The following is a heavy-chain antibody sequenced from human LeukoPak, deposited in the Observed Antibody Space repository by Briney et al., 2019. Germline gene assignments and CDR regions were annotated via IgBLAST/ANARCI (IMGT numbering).Heavy chain of an antibody. CDR2: IIPIFGTA. Sequence: ASVKVSCKASGGTFSSYAISWVRQAPGQGLEWMGGIIPIFGTANYAQKFQGRVTITADKSTSTAYMELSSLRSEDTAVYYCARDRANLRGVIIREKYYYYYYMDVWGKGTTVTVSS. D-gene: IGHD3-10*01. CDR3: ARDRANLRGVIIREKYYYYYYMDV. V-gene: IGHV1-69*06. CDR1: GGTFSSYA. J-gene: IGHJ6*03.